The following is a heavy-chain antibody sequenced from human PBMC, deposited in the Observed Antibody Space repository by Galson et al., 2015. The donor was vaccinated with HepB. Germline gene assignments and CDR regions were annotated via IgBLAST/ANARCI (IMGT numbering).Heavy chain of an antibody. V-gene: IGHV3-11*06. CDR2: ISGGATYT. CDR3: ARVADSDYGDHAHFDS. Sequence: SLRLSCAASRFTFSDYYMTWIRQAPGKGLEWLSYISGGATYTNYADSGKGRFTISRDNVKNSMYLQMNGLRAEDTAVYYCARVADSDYGDHAHFDSWGLGTLVTVSS. D-gene: IGHD4-17*01. J-gene: IGHJ4*02. CDR1: RFTFSDYY.